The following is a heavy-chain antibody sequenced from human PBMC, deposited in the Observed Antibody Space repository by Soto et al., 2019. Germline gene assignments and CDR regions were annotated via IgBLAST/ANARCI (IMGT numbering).Heavy chain of an antibody. CDR3: ARDLNLGSFDY. V-gene: IGHV3-48*01. J-gene: IGHJ4*02. CDR1: GFTFSSYS. CDR2: ISSSSSTM. Sequence: SLRLSCAASGFTFSSYSMNWVRQAPGKGLEWVSYISSSSSTMYYADSVKGRFTISRDNAKNSLYLQMNSLRAEDTAVYYCARDLNLGSFDYWGQGTLVTVSS.